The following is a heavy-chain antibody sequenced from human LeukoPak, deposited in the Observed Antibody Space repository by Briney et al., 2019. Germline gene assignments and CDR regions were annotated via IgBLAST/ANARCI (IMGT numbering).Heavy chain of an antibody. CDR2: IYYSGST. J-gene: IGHJ3*02. CDR1: GGSISSYY. Sequence: SETLSLTCTVSGGSISSYYWSWIRQPPGKGLEWIGYIYYSGSTNYNPSLKSRVTISIDTSENQFSLKLSSVTAADTAVYYCALRRPFGAFDIWGQGTMVTVSS. D-gene: IGHD3-16*01. CDR3: ALRRPFGAFDI. V-gene: IGHV4-59*08.